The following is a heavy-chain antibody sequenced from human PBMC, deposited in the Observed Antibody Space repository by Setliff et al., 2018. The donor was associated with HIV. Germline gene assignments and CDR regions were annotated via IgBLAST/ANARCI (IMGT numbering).Heavy chain of an antibody. CDR3: ARHAALIKRYYYYYLDV. Sequence: SETLSLTCTVSGSFINSDYWGWIRQPPGKGLEWIGHTANTDYNPSLKSRVTVSVDTSKNQLSLRLSSVTAADTAVYYCARHAALIKRYYYYYLDVWGKGTTVTVSS. J-gene: IGHJ6*03. CDR2: TANT. D-gene: IGHD5-18*01. V-gene: IGHV4-38-2*02. CDR1: GSFINSDY.